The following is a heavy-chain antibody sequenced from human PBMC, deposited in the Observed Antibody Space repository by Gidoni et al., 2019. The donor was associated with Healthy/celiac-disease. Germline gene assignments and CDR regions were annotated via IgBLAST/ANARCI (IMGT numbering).Heavy chain of an antibody. CDR1: GYTFTRYY. CDR3: ARDFGTARSTGPGSYYFDY. CDR2: INPSGGST. D-gene: IGHD3-3*01. V-gene: IGHV1-46*03. Sequence: QVQLVQSGAEVKKPGASVTVSCKASGYTFTRYYMHWVRQAPGQGLAWMGIINPSGGSTSYAQKFQVRVTMTRDTSTSTVYMELSSLRSEDTAVYYCARDFGTARSTGPGSYYFDYWGQGTLVTVSS. J-gene: IGHJ4*02.